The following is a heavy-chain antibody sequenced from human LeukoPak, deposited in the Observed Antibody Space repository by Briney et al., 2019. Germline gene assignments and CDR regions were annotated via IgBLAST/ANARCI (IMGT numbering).Heavy chain of an antibody. CDR3: AREADYYDSSGYSYYFDY. J-gene: IGHJ4*02. CDR1: GYTFTSYG. Sequence: ASVKVSCKASGYTFTSYGISWVRQAPGQGLEWMGWINPNSGGTNYAQKFQGRVTMTRDTSISTAYMELSRLRSDDTAVYYCAREADYYDSSGYSYYFDYWGQGTLVTVSS. CDR2: INPNSGGT. D-gene: IGHD3-22*01. V-gene: IGHV1-2*02.